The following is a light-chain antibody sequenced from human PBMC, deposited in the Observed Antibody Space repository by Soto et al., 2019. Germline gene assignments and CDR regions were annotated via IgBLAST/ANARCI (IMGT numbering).Light chain of an antibody. CDR3: QTWDTGARVV. V-gene: IGLV4-69*01. CDR1: SGHSSYA. J-gene: IGLJ2*01. Sequence: QSVLTQSPSASASLGASVKITCTLSSGHSSYAIAWHQQQPEKGPRNFMKLSSDGSHSKGDGIPDRFSGSSSEAERYLTITSLQSEDEADYYCQTWDTGARVVFGGGTKVTVL. CDR2: LSSDGSH.